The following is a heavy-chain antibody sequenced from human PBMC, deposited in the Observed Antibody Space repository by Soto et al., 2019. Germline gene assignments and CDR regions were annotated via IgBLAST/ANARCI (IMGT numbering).Heavy chain of an antibody. CDR1: GFTFSSYG. CDR3: AKTLLTTGYYGMDV. CDR2: ISYDGSNK. V-gene: IGHV3-30*18. D-gene: IGHD4-17*01. J-gene: IGHJ6*02. Sequence: GGSLRLSCAASGFTFSSYGMHWVRQAPGKGLEWVAVISYDGSNKYYADSVKGRFTISRDNSKNTLYLQMNSLRAEDTAVYYCAKTLLTTGYYGMDVWGQGTTVTVSS.